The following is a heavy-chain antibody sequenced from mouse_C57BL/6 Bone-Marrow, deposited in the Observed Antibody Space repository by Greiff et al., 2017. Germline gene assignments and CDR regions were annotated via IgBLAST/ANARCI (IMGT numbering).Heavy chain of an antibody. V-gene: IGHV2-6*01. CDR2: IWGVGST. Sequence: VKLQESGPGLVAPSQSLSITCTVSGFSLTSYGVDWVRQSPGKGLEWLGVIWGVGSTNYNSALKSRLSISKDNSKSQVFLKMNSLQTDDTAMYYWASDLGRGFAYWGQGTLVTVSA. CDR3: ASDLGRGFAY. CDR1: GFSLTSYG. D-gene: IGHD4-1*01. J-gene: IGHJ3*01.